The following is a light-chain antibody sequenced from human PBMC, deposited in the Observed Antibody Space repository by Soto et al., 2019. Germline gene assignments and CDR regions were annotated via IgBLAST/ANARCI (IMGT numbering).Light chain of an antibody. CDR2: GAS. CDR1: QSVSSSY. J-gene: IGKJ3*01. CDR3: QQDGSSPLFT. V-gene: IGKV3-20*01. Sequence: EIVLTQSPGTLSLSPGERATLSCRASQSVSSSYLAWYQQKPGQAPRHLVYGASSRATGIPDRFSGSGSGQDVTLTISRLETEDLAVYYCQQDGSSPLFTFGPGTKVYLK.